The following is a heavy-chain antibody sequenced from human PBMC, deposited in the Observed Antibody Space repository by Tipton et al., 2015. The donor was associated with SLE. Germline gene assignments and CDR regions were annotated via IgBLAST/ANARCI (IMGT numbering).Heavy chain of an antibody. CDR1: GGSISSHY. CDR3: ARGVAFDI. V-gene: IGHV4-59*11. Sequence: TLSLTCPVSGGSISSHYWSWIRQPPGKGLEWIGYIYYSGSTNYNPSLKSRVTIYVDTSKNQFSLRLSSVTAADTAVYYCARGVAFDIWGQGTMVTVSS. J-gene: IGHJ3*02. CDR2: IYYSGST.